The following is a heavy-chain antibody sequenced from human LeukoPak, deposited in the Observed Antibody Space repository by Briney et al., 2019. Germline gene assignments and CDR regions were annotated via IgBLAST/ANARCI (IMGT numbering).Heavy chain of an antibody. CDR3: ASLFSGSYRYWYFDL. J-gene: IGHJ2*01. D-gene: IGHD1-26*01. V-gene: IGHV4-4*07. CDR1: GGSISTYS. CDR2: IFASGTT. Sequence: SETLSLTCTVSGGSISTYSWNWIRQPAGKGLEWIGRIFASGTTKYNPSLKSRVTMSVDKSKNQFSLKLSSVTAADTAVYYCASLFSGSYRYWYFDLWGRGTLVTVSS.